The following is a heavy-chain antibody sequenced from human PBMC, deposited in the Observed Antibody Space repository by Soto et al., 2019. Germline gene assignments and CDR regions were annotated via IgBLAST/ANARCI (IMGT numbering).Heavy chain of an antibody. CDR3: AREGNLGRWLQPLDF. J-gene: IGHJ4*02. CDR1: GDSIRAYS. V-gene: IGHV4-59*01. D-gene: IGHD5-12*01. Sequence: PXXTLSLPFTVSGDSIRAYSWRWVLQPPGKGLEWIGNIHYNGNTKYSPSLKSRVTMSVDTSKNHFSLRLISVTAEDTAIYFCAREGNLGRWLQPLDFWGQGTLVTVSS. CDR2: IHYNGNT.